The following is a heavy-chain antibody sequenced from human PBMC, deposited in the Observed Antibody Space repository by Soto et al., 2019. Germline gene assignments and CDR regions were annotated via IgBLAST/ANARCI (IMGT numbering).Heavy chain of an antibody. J-gene: IGHJ5*02. CDR3: ARLLFGAANWFDP. Sequence: SVTLPVTCTVAGASISRYYWSWGRQPPGKGLEWIGYIYYSGSTNYNPSLKSRVTISVDTSKNQFSLKLSSVTAADTAVYYCARLLFGAANWFDPWGQGTLVTVS. V-gene: IGHV4-59*01. CDR2: IYYSGST. CDR1: GASISRYY. D-gene: IGHD3-10*01.